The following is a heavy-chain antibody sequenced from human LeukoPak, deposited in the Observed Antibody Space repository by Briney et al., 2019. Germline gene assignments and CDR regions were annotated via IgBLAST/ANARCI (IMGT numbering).Heavy chain of an antibody. Sequence: ASVKVSCKASGYTFTGYYMHWVRQAAGQGLEWMGWINPNCCGTNYAQKFQSRGTMTRDTSISTAYMELSRQRSDDTAVYYCARGGPGIAAAGEYYYYYMDVRGKGTTVTVSS. CDR3: ARGGPGIAAAGEYYYYYMDV. J-gene: IGHJ6*03. CDR1: GYTFTGYY. D-gene: IGHD6-13*01. V-gene: IGHV1-2*02. CDR2: INPNCCGT.